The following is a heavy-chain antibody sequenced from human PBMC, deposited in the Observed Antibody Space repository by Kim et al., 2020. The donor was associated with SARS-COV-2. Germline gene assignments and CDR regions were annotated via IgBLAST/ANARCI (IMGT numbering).Heavy chain of an antibody. V-gene: IGHV5-51*01. J-gene: IGHJ4*02. Sequence: GESLKISCKASGYTFTNYWIGWVRQMPGKGLEFMGIIYPGDSETRYSPSFQGQVTISVDKSIGTAYLQWSSLKASDTAMYYCARVAVDRATIVPFDAWGQGTLVTVSS. CDR1: GYTFTNYW. D-gene: IGHD6-19*01. CDR3: ARVAVDRATIVPFDA. CDR2: IYPGDSET.